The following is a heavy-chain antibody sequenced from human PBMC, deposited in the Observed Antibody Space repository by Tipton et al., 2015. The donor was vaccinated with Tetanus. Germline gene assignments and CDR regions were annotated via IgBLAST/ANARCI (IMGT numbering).Heavy chain of an antibody. Sequence: MQLVQSGAEVKKPGESLKISCKGSGYSFTSYWIGWVRQMPGKGLEWMGIIYPGDSDTRYSPSFQGQVTISADKSISTAYLQWSSLKASDTAMYYCARRFLWFGELLGDGGAFDIWGQGTMVTVSS. D-gene: IGHD3-10*01. J-gene: IGHJ3*02. V-gene: IGHV5-51*01. CDR3: ARRFLWFGELLGDGGAFDI. CDR2: IYPGDSDT. CDR1: GYSFTSYW.